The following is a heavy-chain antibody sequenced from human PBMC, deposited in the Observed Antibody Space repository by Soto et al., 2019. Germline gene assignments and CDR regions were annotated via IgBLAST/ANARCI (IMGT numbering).Heavy chain of an antibody. CDR1: GGTFSSYA. Sequence: QGQLVQSGAEVKKPGSSVTVSCKAPGGTFSSYAISWVRQTPGQGLEWLGGIIPIFGTANYAQKFQGRVTITADESTSTAYMELSSLRSEDTAVYYCARARTHMTTVTTFFDYWGQGTLVTVSS. J-gene: IGHJ4*02. D-gene: IGHD4-17*01. V-gene: IGHV1-69*01. CDR2: IIPIFGTA. CDR3: ARARTHMTTVTTFFDY.